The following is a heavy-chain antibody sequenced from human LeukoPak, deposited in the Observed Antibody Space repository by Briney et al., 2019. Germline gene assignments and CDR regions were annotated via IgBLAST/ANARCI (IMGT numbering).Heavy chain of an antibody. J-gene: IGHJ4*02. CDR3: VKESTSSGYYYAPDY. CDR1: GFSFRTYA. CDR2: ISGSGATT. Sequence: GGSLRLSCAASGFSFRTYAMTWVRQAPGKGLEWVSSISGSGATTYNADPLKGRFTISRDNSENTLYLQMNSLRAEDTAVYYCVKESTSSGYYYAPDYWAREPWSPS. D-gene: IGHD3-22*01. V-gene: IGHV3-23*01.